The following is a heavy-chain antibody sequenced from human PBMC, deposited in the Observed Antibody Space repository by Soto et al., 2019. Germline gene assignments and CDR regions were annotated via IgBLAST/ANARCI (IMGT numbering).Heavy chain of an antibody. CDR1: GFTFSSYG. Sequence: QVQLVESGGGVVQPGRSLRLSCAASGFTFSSYGMHWVRQAPGKGREWVAVIWYDGSNKYYADSVKGRFTISRDNSKNTLYLQMNSLRAEDTAVYYCARGGLGKLGWFDPWGQGTLVTVSS. D-gene: IGHD3-10*01. CDR2: IWYDGSNK. CDR3: ARGGLGKLGWFDP. J-gene: IGHJ5*02. V-gene: IGHV3-33*01.